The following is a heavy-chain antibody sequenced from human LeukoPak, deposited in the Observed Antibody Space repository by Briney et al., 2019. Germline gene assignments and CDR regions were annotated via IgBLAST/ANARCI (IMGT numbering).Heavy chain of an antibody. CDR3: AKGYYYDSSGYFDY. CDR1: GFTFSSYT. CDR2: ISGSDGRT. Sequence: GGSLRLSCAASGFTFSSYTMNWVRQAPGKGMEWVSVISGSDGRTYYADSVKGRFTISRDNSKNTLYLQMNSLRAEDTAVYYCAKGYYYDSSGYFDYWGQGTLVTVSS. D-gene: IGHD3-22*01. J-gene: IGHJ4*02. V-gene: IGHV3-23*01.